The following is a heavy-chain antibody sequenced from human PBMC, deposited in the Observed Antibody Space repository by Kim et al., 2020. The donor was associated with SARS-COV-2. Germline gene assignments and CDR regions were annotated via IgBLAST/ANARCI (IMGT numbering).Heavy chain of an antibody. CDR1: GGSISSSSYY. D-gene: IGHD3-3*01. Sequence: SETLSLTCTVSGGSISSSSYYWGWIRQPPGKGLEWIGSIYYSGSTYYNPSLKSRVTISVDTSKNQFSLKLSSVTAADTAVYYCASAPLVLRFLEWHPPYFDYWGQGTLVTVSS. J-gene: IGHJ4*02. CDR2: IYYSGST. CDR3: ASAPLVLRFLEWHPPYFDY. V-gene: IGHV4-39*01.